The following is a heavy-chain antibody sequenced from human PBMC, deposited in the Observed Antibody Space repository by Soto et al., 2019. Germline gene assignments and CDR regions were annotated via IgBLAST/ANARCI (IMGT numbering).Heavy chain of an antibody. V-gene: IGHV4-34*01. CDR1: GGSFSGYY. CDR2: INHSGST. Sequence: LSLTCAVYGGSFSGYYWSWIRQPPGKGLEWIGEINHSGSTNYNPSLKSRVTISVDTSKNQFSLKLSSVPAADTAVYYCASLRPYYYGSGTNWFDPWGQGTLVTVSS. CDR3: ASLRPYYYGSGTNWFDP. J-gene: IGHJ5*02. D-gene: IGHD3-10*01.